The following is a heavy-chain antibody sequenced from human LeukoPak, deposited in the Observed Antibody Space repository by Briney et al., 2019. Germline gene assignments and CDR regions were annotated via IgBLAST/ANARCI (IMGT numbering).Heavy chain of an antibody. J-gene: IGHJ4*02. Sequence: PSETLSLTCSVSGYSISSGNYWGWIRQPPGKGLEWIGSIYYSGSTYYNPSLKSRVTISVDTSKNQFSLKLSSVTAADTAVYYCARDAILWFGESNWGQGTLVTVSS. V-gene: IGHV4-38-2*02. CDR3: ARDAILWFGESN. CDR1: GYSISSGNY. D-gene: IGHD3-10*01. CDR2: IYYSGST.